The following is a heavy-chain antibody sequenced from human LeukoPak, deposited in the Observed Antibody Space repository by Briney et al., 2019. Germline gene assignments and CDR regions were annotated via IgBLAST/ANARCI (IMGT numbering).Heavy chain of an antibody. CDR3: ARAVEEIAAAGIEGYYFDY. CDR2: IKQDGSEK. D-gene: IGHD6-13*01. J-gene: IGHJ4*02. Sequence: PGGSLRLSCAASGFTFSSYWMSWVRQAPGKGLEWVANIKQDGSEKYYVDSVKGRFTISRDNAKNSLYLQMNSLRAEDTAVYYCARAVEEIAAAGIEGYYFDYWGQGTLVTVSS. V-gene: IGHV3-7*01. CDR1: GFTFSSYW.